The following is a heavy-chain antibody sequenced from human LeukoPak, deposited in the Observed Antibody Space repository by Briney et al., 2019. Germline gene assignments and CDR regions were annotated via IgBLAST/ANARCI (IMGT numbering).Heavy chain of an antibody. D-gene: IGHD2-8*01. CDR1: GGSISSFY. V-gene: IGHV4-59*01. Sequence: SETLSLTCTVSGGSISSFYWSWIRQPPGKGLEWIGYVSYSGSTNYNPSLKSRVTISVDTSKNQFSLKLSSVTAADAAVYYCARGGYAGSNWFDPWGPGTLVTVSS. CDR3: ARGGYAGSNWFDP. CDR2: VSYSGST. J-gene: IGHJ5*02.